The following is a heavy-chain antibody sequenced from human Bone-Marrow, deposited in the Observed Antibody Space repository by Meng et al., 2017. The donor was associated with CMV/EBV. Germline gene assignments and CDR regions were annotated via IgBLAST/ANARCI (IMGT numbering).Heavy chain of an antibody. Sequence: SLKISCEVPGFTFDDYAMYWVRQAPGKGLEWVSGINSDGDKTAYSDSVRGRFTVSRENAKNSLYLQMTGLRSDDTAFYYCAKGFGITIFGIVDLWGQGTMVTVSS. J-gene: IGHJ4*02. CDR1: GFTFDDYA. V-gene: IGHV3-9*01. CDR2: INSDGDKT. D-gene: IGHD3-3*01. CDR3: AKGFGITIFGIVDL.